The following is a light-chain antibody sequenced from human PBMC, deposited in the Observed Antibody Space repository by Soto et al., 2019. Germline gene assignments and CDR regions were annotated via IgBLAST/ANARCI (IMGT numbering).Light chain of an antibody. CDR3: QQYNNWPLT. J-gene: IGKJ4*01. CDR1: QTVYSK. V-gene: IGKV3-15*01. CDR2: GAS. Sequence: EIVMTQYPATLSVSPGERATLSCRASQTVYSKVAWYQQKPGQPPRLLIYGASTRASVIPARFSGSGSGTEFTLTITSLQSEDLAIYYCQQYNNWPLTFGGGTKVDIK.